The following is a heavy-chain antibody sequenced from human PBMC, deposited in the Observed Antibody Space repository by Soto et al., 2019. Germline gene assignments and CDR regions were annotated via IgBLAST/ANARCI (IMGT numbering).Heavy chain of an antibody. CDR2: TSHDERKI. Sequence: QVQLVESGGGVVQPGMSLSLSCAASGFTFSDYAMDWVRQAPGKGLEWVALTSHDERKISYADSVKGRFTISRGNSEKTLYLQMYSLSAEDTAVYYCARGRYSNGSDYYDYWGQGTLVTVSS. D-gene: IGHD6-19*01. CDR1: GFTFSDYA. J-gene: IGHJ4*02. CDR3: ARGRYSNGSDYYDY. V-gene: IGHV3-33*01.